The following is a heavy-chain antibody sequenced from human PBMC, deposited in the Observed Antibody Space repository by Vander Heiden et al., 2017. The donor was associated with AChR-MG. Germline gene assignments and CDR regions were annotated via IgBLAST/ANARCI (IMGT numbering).Heavy chain of an antibody. CDR2: SRNKANSYIA. J-gene: IGHJ4*02. CDR3: AREQYDSSGYYYPDF. CDR1: GFTFSDHY. V-gene: IGHV3-72*01. Sequence: EVQLVESGGGLVQPGEPLRFSCAAPGFTFSDHYMDWVRQAPEKGLEWVGRSRNKANSYIAEYAASVKGRFTISRDDSKNSLYLQMYSLKTEDAAVYYCAREQYDSSGYYYPDFWGQGTLVTVSS. D-gene: IGHD3-22*01.